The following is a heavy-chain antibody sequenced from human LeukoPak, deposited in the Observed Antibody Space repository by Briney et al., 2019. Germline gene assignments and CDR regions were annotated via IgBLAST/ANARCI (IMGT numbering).Heavy chain of an antibody. CDR1: GFTFSSFE. V-gene: IGHV3-48*03. CDR2: MSSTGTTI. D-gene: IGHD5-18*01. CDR3: AIVGRYGVDY. J-gene: IGHJ4*02. Sequence: GGSLRLSCAASGFTFSSFEMNWVRQAPGKGLAWVSYMSSTGTTIYYADSVKGRFTISRDNAKNSLYLQMNSLRVEDTAVYYCAIVGRYGVDYWGQGTLVTVSS.